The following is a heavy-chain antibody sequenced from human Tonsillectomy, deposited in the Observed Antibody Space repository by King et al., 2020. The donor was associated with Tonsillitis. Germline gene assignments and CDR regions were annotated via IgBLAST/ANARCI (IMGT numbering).Heavy chain of an antibody. V-gene: IGHV3-43*01. J-gene: IGHJ5*02. D-gene: IGHD4-17*01. Sequence: QLVQSGGVVVQPGGSLRLSCAASGFTLDDYSMHWVRQTPGKGLEWVSLISWDGGSTNYEDSVKGRFTISRDNSKSSLYLQMNSLRTEDNALYYCAKEDYGDYLEFDPWGQGTPVTVSS. CDR3: AKEDYGDYLEFDP. CDR1: GFTLDDYS. CDR2: ISWDGGST.